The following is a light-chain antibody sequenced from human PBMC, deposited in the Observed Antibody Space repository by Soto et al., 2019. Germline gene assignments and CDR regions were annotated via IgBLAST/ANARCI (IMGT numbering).Light chain of an antibody. J-gene: IGLJ1*01. Sequence: QSALTQPRSVSGSPGQSVTISCTRTSSYIGPYDHVAWYQQHPGKAPKLIIFAVSKRPSGVPDRFSGSKSGNTASLTISGLQAEDEADYYCSSYAGNYIYVFATGTKPTVL. CDR2: AVS. CDR1: SSYIGPYDH. V-gene: IGLV2-11*01. CDR3: SSYAGNYIYV.